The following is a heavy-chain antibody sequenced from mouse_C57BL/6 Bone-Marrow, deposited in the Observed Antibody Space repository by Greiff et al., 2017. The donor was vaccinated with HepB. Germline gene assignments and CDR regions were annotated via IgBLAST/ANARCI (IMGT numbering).Heavy chain of an antibody. V-gene: IGHV1-50*01. CDR1: GYTFTSYW. CDR2: IDPSDSYT. Sequence: QVQLKQPGAELVKPGASVKLSCKASGYTFTSYWMQWVKQRPGQGLEWIGEIDPSDSYTNYNQKFKGKATLTVDTSSSTAYMQLSSLTSEDSAVYYCARSAYYSNYFDYWGQGTTLTVSS. J-gene: IGHJ2*01. CDR3: ARSAYYSNYFDY. D-gene: IGHD2-5*01.